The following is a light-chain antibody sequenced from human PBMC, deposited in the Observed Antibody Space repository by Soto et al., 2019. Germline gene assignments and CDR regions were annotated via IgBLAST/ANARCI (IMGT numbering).Light chain of an antibody. V-gene: IGKV1-39*01. CDR3: KQTYSTTRGA. CDR1: ESSSNN. J-gene: IGKJ1*01. Sequence: DLQMTQSPSSLSASVGDRVTITCRASESSSNNXNWYQQKPGKAPKLLIYAASTLQSGVPSRFSGGGSGTDFTLTIGSLQPEDFTTYYCKQTYSTTRGAFGQGTKVEIK. CDR2: AAS.